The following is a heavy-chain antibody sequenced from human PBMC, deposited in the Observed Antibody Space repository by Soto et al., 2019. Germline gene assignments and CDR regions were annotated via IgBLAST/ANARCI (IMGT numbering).Heavy chain of an antibody. CDR3: AREGYTFGPGAVRGAFDI. CDR1: GGTFGSNA. J-gene: IGHJ3*02. Sequence: QVQLVQSETEVRKPGSSVKVSCRASGGTFGSNAISWVRQAPGQGLEWMGNIIPIFGTTKNAQNFQGRVTITADESPNTAYMALSSLRSEDTAIYYCAREGYTFGPGAVRGAFDIWGQGTMVTVSS. D-gene: IGHD1-1*01. V-gene: IGHV1-69*15. CDR2: IIPIFGTT.